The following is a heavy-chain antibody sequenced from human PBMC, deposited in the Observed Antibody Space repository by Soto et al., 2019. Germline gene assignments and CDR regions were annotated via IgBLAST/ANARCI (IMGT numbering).Heavy chain of an antibody. CDR1: GYSFTSYW. Sequence: GESLKISCKGSGYSFTSYWIGWVRQMPGKGLEWMGIIYPGDSDTRYSPSFQGQVTISADKSISTAYLQWSSLKASDTAMYYCARHVVLENGTRWLEPWGQGNLVTVSS. V-gene: IGHV5-51*01. CDR2: IYPGDSDT. J-gene: IGHJ5*02. CDR3: ARHVVLENGTRWLEP. D-gene: IGHD1-7*01.